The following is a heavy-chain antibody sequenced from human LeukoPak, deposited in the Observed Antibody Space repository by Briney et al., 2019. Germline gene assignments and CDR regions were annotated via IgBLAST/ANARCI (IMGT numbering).Heavy chain of an antibody. CDR3: ARARVRSYSYDSDGSYTSDWIFDL. J-gene: IGHJ2*01. D-gene: IGHD3-22*01. Sequence: KPSETLSLTCIVSGGSITSYYWSWIRQPPGKGLEWIGYIYDTGNTNYNPSLRSRVTISVGTSKDQFSLRLSSATAADTAVYYCARARVRSYSYDSDGSYTSDWIFDLWGRGTLVTVSS. V-gene: IGHV4-59*01. CDR1: GGSITSYY. CDR2: IYDTGNT.